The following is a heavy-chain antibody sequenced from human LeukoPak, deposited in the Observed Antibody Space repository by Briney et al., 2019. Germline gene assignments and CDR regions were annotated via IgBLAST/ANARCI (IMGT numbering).Heavy chain of an antibody. V-gene: IGHV1-69*04. CDR3: AYDFWSGYNS. D-gene: IGHD3-3*01. CDR1: GGTFSSYA. Sequence: SVKVSCKASGGTFSSYAISWVRQAPGQGLEWMGRIIPILGIANYAQKFQGRVTITADKSTSTAYMELSSLRSEDTAVYYRAYDFWSGYNSWGQGTLVTVSS. J-gene: IGHJ4*02. CDR2: IIPILGIA.